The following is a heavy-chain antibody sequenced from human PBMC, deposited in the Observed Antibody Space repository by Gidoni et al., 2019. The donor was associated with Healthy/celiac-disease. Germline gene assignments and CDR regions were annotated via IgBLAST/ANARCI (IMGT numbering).Heavy chain of an antibody. D-gene: IGHD6-19*01. CDR2: INAGNGNT. J-gene: IGHJ5*02. Sequence: QVQLVQSGAEVKKPGASVKVSCKASGYTFTSYAMHWVRQAPGQRLEWMGWINAGNGNTKYSQKFQGRVTITRDTSASTAYMELSSLRSEDTAVYYCARALYSSGWYWFDPWGQGTLVTVSS. CDR3: ARALYSSGWYWFDP. CDR1: GYTFTSYA. V-gene: IGHV1-3*01.